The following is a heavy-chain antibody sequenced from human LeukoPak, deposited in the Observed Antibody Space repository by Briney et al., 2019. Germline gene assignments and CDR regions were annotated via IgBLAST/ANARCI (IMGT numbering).Heavy chain of an antibody. V-gene: IGHV1-69*05. CDR2: IIPIFGTA. J-gene: IGHJ3*02. CDR3: AILGNDAFDI. Sequence: ASVKVSCKASGGTFSSYAISWVRQAPGQGLEWMGGIIPIFGTANYAQKFQGRVTITRDTSASTAYMELSSLRSEDMAVYYCAILGNDAFDIWGQGTMVTVSS. CDR1: GGTFSSYA. D-gene: IGHD2-21*01.